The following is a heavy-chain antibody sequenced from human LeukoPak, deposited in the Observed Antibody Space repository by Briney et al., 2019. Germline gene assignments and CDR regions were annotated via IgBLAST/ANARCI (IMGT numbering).Heavy chain of an antibody. Sequence: GGSLRLSCAASGFTFSSYAMSWVRQAPGKGLEWVSAISGSGGSTYYADSVKGRFTISRDNSKNTLYLQMNSLRAEDTAVYYCAKFPRYYDILTGYYLQEYYFDYWGQGTLVTVSS. CDR1: GFTFSSYA. CDR2: ISGSGGST. D-gene: IGHD3-9*01. V-gene: IGHV3-23*01. J-gene: IGHJ4*02. CDR3: AKFPRYYDILTGYYLQEYYFDY.